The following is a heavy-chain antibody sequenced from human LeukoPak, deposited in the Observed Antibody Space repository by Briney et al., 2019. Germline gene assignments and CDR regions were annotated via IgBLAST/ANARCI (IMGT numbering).Heavy chain of an antibody. V-gene: IGHV3-48*02. CDR1: GFTFSSYS. CDR2: ISSSSSTI. CDR3: ARERDSSSWPNWFDP. D-gene: IGHD6-13*01. J-gene: IGHJ5*02. Sequence: GGSLRLSCAASGFTFSSYSMNWVRQAPGKGLEWVSYISSSSSTIYYADSVKGRFTISRDNAKNSLYLQMNSLRDEDTAVYYCARERDSSSWPNWFDPWGQGTLVTVSS.